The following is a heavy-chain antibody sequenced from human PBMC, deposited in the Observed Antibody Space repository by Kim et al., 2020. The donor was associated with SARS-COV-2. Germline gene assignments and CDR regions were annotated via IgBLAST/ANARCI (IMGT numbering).Heavy chain of an antibody. CDR1: GFTFSGST. V-gene: IGHV3-73*01. CDR3: TCVIPFACFCYYSFD. D-gene: IGHD3-10*01. CDR2: ISSYANCYST. Sequence: GGSLRLSCAASGFTFSGSTMHWVRLSSWKGLELVCLISSYANCYSTSYAASVNYIFIISLDSSKNTSFLLIFILKTESTALYYCTCVIPFACFCYYSFD. J-gene: IGHJ3*01.